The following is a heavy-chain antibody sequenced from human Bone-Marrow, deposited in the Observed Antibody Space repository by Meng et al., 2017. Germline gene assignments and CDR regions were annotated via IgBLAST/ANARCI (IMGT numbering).Heavy chain of an antibody. CDR3: ARVGYSGSRVTSYYFDY. D-gene: IGHD1-26*01. CDR2: IYYSGST. CDR1: GGSISSGGYY. J-gene: IGHJ4*02. V-gene: IGHV4-31*01. Sequence: QGQLQDPGPGLVKLSQTLSLTCTVSGGSISSGGYYWSWIRQHPGKGLEWIGYIYYSGSTYYNPSLKSLVTISVDTSKNQFSLKLSSVTAADTAVYYCARVGYSGSRVTSYYFDYWGQGTLVTVSS.